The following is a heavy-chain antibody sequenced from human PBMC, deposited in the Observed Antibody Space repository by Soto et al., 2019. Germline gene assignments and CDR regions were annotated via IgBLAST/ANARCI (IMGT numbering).Heavy chain of an antibody. CDR3: ARVLGSTMVRVGHYYYYGMDV. CDR1: GGSLSSYY. J-gene: IGHJ6*02. D-gene: IGHD3-10*01. Sequence: SETLSLTCTVSGGSLSSYYWSRIRQPPGEGLGWIGYIYYSGSTNYNPSLKSRVTISVDTSKNQFSLKLSSVTAADTAVYYCARVLGSTMVRVGHYYYYGMDVWGQGTTVTVSS. CDR2: IYYSGST. V-gene: IGHV4-59*01.